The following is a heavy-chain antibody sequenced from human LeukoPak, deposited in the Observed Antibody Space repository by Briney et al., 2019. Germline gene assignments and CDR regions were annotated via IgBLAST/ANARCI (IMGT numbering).Heavy chain of an antibody. Sequence: PSETLSLTCTVSGGSISSYYWSWIRQPPGKGLEWIGYIYYSGSTNYNPSLKSRVTISVDTSKNQFSLKLSSVTAADTAVYYCARIGFGECVDYWGQGTLVTVSS. CDR1: GGSISSYY. J-gene: IGHJ4*02. CDR3: ARIGFGECVDY. D-gene: IGHD3-10*01. V-gene: IGHV4-59*08. CDR2: IYYSGST.